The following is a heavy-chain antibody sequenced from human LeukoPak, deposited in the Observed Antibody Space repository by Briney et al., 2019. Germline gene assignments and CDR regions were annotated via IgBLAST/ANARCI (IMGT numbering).Heavy chain of an antibody. Sequence: PGGSLRLSCAASGFTFSSYWMSWVRQAPGKGLEWVANIKQDGSEKYYVDSVKGRFTISRDNAKNSLYLQMDSLRDEETALYYCARRTYCSGGYCFSNYYSGMDVWGKGTTVTVSS. V-gene: IGHV3-7*03. CDR2: IKQDGSEK. D-gene: IGHD2-15*01. CDR1: GFTFSSYW. CDR3: ARRTYCSGGYCFSNYYSGMDV. J-gene: IGHJ6*04.